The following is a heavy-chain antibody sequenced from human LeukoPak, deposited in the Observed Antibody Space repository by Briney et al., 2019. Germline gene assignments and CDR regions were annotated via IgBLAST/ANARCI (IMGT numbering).Heavy chain of an antibody. J-gene: IGHJ4*02. CDR1: GGSISSGGYY. V-gene: IGHV4-31*03. Sequence: SQTLSLTCTVSGGSISSGGYYWSWIRQHPGKGLEWIGYIYYSGSAYYNPSLKSRVTISVDTSENQFSLKLSSVTAAGTAVYYCARVNYGSATKEDYWGQGTLVTVSS. D-gene: IGHD3-10*01. CDR2: IYYSGSA. CDR3: ARVNYGSATKEDY.